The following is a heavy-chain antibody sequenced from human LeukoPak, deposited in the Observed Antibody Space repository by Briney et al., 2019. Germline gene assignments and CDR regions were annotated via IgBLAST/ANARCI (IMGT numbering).Heavy chain of an antibody. CDR2: INPNSGGT. D-gene: IGHD5-24*01. Sequence: ASVKVSCKASGYTFTGYYMHWVRQAPGQGLEWMGWINPNSGGTIYAQNFQSRVTMTRDTSISTAYMELSRLTSDDTAVYYCARGPMATTPRTYNWFDPWGQGTLVTVSS. CDR3: ARGPMATTPRTYNWFDP. J-gene: IGHJ5*02. CDR1: GYTFTGYY. V-gene: IGHV1-2*02.